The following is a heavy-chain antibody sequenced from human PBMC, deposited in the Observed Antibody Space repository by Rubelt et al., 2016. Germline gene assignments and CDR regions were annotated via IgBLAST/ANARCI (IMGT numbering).Heavy chain of an antibody. V-gene: IGHV1-69*06. Sequence: QVQLVQSGAEVKKPGSSVKVSCKASGGTFSSYAISWVRQAPGQGLEWMGGIIPIFGTANYAQKFQGRVTITAGKSTSTASMELSSLRSEDTAVYYCASPPYDIWTGYDYYYGMDVWGQGTTVTVSS. CDR1: GGTFSSYA. CDR2: IIPIFGTA. CDR3: ASPPYDIWTGYDYYYGMDV. D-gene: IGHD3-9*01. J-gene: IGHJ6*02.